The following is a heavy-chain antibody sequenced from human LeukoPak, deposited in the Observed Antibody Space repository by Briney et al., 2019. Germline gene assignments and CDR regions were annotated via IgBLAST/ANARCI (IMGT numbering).Heavy chain of an antibody. CDR1: GFTFSSYS. Sequence: GGSLRLSCAASGFTFSSYSTNWVRQPPGKGRGWVSIISMSSSYIYYADSVNGRFTISRDNANNSLYLQMNSLGAEDTAVYYCARDRWSCSSTSCSSYFYYGLYVWGQGTTVTVSS. J-gene: IGHJ6*02. V-gene: IGHV3-21*01. CDR2: ISMSSSYI. D-gene: IGHD2-2*01. CDR3: ARDRWSCSSTSCSSYFYYGLYV.